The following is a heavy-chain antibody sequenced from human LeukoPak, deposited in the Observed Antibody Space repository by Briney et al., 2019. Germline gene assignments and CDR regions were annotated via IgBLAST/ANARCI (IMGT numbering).Heavy chain of an antibody. Sequence: SETLSLTCTVSGGSISSYYWSWIRQPAGKGLEWIGRIYTSGSTNYNPSLKNRVSISVDTSKNQFSLNLSSVTAADTAVYYCARPYYYDSRIDPWGQGTLVTVSS. D-gene: IGHD3-22*01. CDR3: ARPYYYDSRIDP. CDR1: GGSISSYY. CDR2: IYTSGST. J-gene: IGHJ5*02. V-gene: IGHV4-4*07.